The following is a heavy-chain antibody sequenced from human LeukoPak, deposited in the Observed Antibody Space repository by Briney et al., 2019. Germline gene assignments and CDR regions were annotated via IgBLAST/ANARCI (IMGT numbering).Heavy chain of an antibody. D-gene: IGHD3-22*01. CDR2: IYYSGST. Sequence: PSETLSLTCTVSGGSISSSSYYWSWIRQHPGKGLEWIGYIYYSGSTYYNPSLKSRVTISVDTSKNQFSLKLSSVTAADTAVYYCARVANYYDSSGYYQYYFDYWGQGTLVTVSS. CDR3: ARVANYYDSSGYYQYYFDY. J-gene: IGHJ4*02. V-gene: IGHV4-31*03. CDR1: GGSISSSSYY.